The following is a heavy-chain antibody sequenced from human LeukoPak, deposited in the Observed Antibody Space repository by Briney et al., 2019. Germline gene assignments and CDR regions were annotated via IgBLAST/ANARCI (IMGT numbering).Heavy chain of an antibody. CDR1: GGSISSYY. Sequence: SETLSLTCTVSGGSISSYYWSWIRQPPGKGLEWIGYIYYSGSTNYNPSLKSRVTISVDTSKNQFSLKLSSVTAADTAVYYCARQDTAMVTFDYWGQGTLVTVSS. D-gene: IGHD5-18*01. V-gene: IGHV4-59*08. CDR3: ARQDTAMVTFDY. J-gene: IGHJ4*02. CDR2: IYYSGST.